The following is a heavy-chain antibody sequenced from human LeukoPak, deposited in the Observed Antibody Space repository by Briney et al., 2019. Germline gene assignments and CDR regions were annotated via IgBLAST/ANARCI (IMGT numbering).Heavy chain of an antibody. CDR3: ARSGSGHNPIDF. J-gene: IGHJ4*02. Sequence: ASAKVSCKASGYTFPSSGISWVRQAPGQGLEWMGWISPYNDDTRYEQTLQGRVTMTTDTSTSTVYMELRSLRSDDTAVYYCARSGSGHNPIDFWGQGTRVTVSS. V-gene: IGHV1-18*01. CDR2: ISPYNDDT. CDR1: GYTFPSSG. D-gene: IGHD5-12*01.